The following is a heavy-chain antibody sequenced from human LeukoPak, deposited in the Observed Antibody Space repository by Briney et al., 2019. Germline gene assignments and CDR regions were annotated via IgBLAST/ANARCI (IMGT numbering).Heavy chain of an antibody. V-gene: IGHV3-9*01. CDR2: ISWNSGSI. Sequence: GRSLRLSCAASGFTFDDYAMRWVRQAPGKGLEWVSGISWNSGSIGYADSVKGRFTISRDNAKNSLYLQMNSLRAEDTALYYCAKDKGYCSGGSCEGYFDYWGQGTLVTVSS. CDR3: AKDKGYCSGGSCEGYFDY. J-gene: IGHJ4*02. D-gene: IGHD2-15*01. CDR1: GFTFDDYA.